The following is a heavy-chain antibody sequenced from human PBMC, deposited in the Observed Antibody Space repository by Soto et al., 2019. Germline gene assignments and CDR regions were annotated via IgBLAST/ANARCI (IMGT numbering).Heavy chain of an antibody. D-gene: IGHD1-1*01. CDR1: GGSISSSNW. J-gene: IGHJ5*02. Sequence: SETLSLTCAVSGGSISSSNWWSWVRQPPGKGLEWIGEIYQSGSTNYNPTLKSRDTKSVDKSKNKLSLKPGAVTAADTAVYYCAREWNPLNWFDPWGQGTLVTVSS. V-gene: IGHV4-4*02. CDR3: AREWNPLNWFDP. CDR2: IYQSGST.